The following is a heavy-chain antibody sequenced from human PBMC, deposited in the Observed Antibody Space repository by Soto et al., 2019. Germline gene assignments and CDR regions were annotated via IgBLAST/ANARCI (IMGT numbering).Heavy chain of an antibody. CDR2: ISWNSGSI. CDR1: GFTYDDYA. D-gene: IGHD4-17*01. V-gene: IGHV3-9*01. J-gene: IGHJ3*02. CDR3: AKWDDYGDRKVAFDI. Sequence: EVQLVESGGGLEQPGRSLRLSCAASGFTYDDYAMHWVRQAPGKGLEWVSGISWNSGSIGYADSVKGRFTISRDNAKNSLYLQLNSLRAEDTALYYCAKWDDYGDRKVAFDIWGQGTMVTVSS.